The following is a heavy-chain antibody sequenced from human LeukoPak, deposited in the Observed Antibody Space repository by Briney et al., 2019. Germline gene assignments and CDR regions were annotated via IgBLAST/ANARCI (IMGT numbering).Heavy chain of an antibody. CDR2: INHSGST. J-gene: IGHJ5*02. Sequence: SETLSVTCAVGGGSCRGCEWSWMRQAPVKRLEWIGEINHSGSTNYNPSLKSRVTISVDTSKNQFSLKLSSVTAADTAVYYCARAGGRGWFDPWGQGTLVTVSS. D-gene: IGHD2-15*01. V-gene: IGHV4-34*01. CDR3: ARAGGRGWFDP. CDR1: GGSCRGCE.